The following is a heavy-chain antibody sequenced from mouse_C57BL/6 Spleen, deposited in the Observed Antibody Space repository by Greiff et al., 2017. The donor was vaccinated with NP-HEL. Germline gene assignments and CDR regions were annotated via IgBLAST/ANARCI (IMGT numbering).Heavy chain of an antibody. J-gene: IGHJ4*01. CDR3: ARDGQYGSSYDAMDY. D-gene: IGHD1-1*01. Sequence: QVQLQQPGAELVKPGASVKLSCKASGYTFTSYWMHWVKQRPGQGLEWIGMIHPNSGSTNYNEKFKSKATLTVDKSSSTAYMQLSSLTSEDSAVYYCARDGQYGSSYDAMDYWGQGTSVTVSS. CDR1: GYTFTSYW. V-gene: IGHV1-64*01. CDR2: IHPNSGST.